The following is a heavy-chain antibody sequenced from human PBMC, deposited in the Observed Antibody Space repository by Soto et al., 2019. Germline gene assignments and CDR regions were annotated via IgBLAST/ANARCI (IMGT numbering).Heavy chain of an antibody. CDR3: ARDHPFIRCSGGSCYSDY. D-gene: IGHD2-15*01. Sequence: ASVKVSCKASGYTFTSYAMHWVRQAPGQRLEWMGWINAGNGNTKYSQKFQGRVTITRDTSASTAYMELSSLRSEDTAVYYCARDHPFIRCSGGSCYSDYWGQGTLVTVSS. CDR1: GYTFTSYA. CDR2: INAGNGNT. J-gene: IGHJ4*02. V-gene: IGHV1-3*01.